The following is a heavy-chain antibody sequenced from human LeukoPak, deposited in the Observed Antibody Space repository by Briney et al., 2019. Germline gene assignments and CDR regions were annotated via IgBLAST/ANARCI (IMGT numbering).Heavy chain of an antibody. J-gene: IGHJ4*02. CDR2: IIPIFGTA. D-gene: IGHD3-3*01. CDR1: GGTFSSYA. V-gene: IGHV1-69*13. CDR3: ASYYDFWSGNFDY. Sequence: SVKVSCKASGGTFSSYAISWVRQAPGQGLEWMGGIIPIFGTANYAQKFQGRVTITADGSTSTAYMELSSLRSKDTAVYYCASYYDFWSGNFDYWGQGTLVTVSS.